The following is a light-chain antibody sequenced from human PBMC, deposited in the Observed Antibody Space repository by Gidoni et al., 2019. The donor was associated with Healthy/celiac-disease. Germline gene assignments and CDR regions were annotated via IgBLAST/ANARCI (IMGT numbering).Light chain of an antibody. CDR1: QSNSSY. CDR3: QQSYRTPRT. V-gene: IGKV1-39*01. CDR2: AAS. J-gene: IGKJ3*01. Sequence: DIQMTQSPSSLSASVGDRVTITCRASQSNSSYLNWYQQKPGKAPKLLIYAASSLQSGVPSRFSGSGSGTDFTLTISSLQPEDFATYYCQQSYRTPRTFGPGTKVDIK.